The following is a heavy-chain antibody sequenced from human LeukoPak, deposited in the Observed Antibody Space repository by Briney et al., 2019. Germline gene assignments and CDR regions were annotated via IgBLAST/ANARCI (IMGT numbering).Heavy chain of an antibody. CDR3: ARVGYYDSSGYPAYDAFDI. CDR2: ISSSSSYI. D-gene: IGHD3-22*01. Sequence: PGGSLRLSCAASGFTFSSYSMTWVRQAPGRGLEWVSSISSSSSYIYYADSVKGRFTISRDNAKNSLYLQMNSLRAEDTAVYYCARVGYYDSSGYPAYDAFDIWGQGTMVTVSS. J-gene: IGHJ3*02. CDR1: GFTFSSYS. V-gene: IGHV3-21*01.